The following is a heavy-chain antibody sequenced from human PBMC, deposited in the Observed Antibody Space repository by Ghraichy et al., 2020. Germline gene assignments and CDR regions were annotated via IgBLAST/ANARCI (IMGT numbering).Heavy chain of an antibody. Sequence: SETLSLTCTVSGGSISSYYWSWIRQPPGKGLEWIGYIYYSGSTNYNPSLKSRVTISVDTSKNQFSLKLSSVTAADTAVYYCARETYYYDSSGQTAAFDIWGQGTMVTVSS. D-gene: IGHD3-22*01. CDR3: ARETYYYDSSGQTAAFDI. J-gene: IGHJ3*02. CDR2: IYYSGST. V-gene: IGHV4-59*01. CDR1: GGSISSYY.